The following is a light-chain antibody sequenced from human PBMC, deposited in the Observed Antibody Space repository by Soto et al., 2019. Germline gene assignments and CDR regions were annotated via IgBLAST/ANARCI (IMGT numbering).Light chain of an antibody. CDR2: GAS. Sequence: EIVLTQSPGTLSSSPGERATLSCRASQIVTSNYLAWHQQKPGQAPRLLIFGASIRAAGLPDRFSGSGSGTDFTLTISRLEPEDFAVYYCQQYGSSPGTFGQGTKVDIK. CDR1: QIVTSNY. V-gene: IGKV3-20*01. J-gene: IGKJ1*01. CDR3: QQYGSSPGT.